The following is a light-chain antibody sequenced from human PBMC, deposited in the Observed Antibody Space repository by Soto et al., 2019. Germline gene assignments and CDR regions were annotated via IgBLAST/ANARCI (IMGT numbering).Light chain of an antibody. CDR3: QQSYSNTPT. Sequence: DLQMAQSPSSLSASVGDRVTVTCRASQSISSYLNWYQKKPGKAPKLLIYAASSLQSGVPSRFSGSGSGTDFTLTISSLQHEDFATYYCQQSYSNTPTFGQGTKVDIK. V-gene: IGKV1-39*01. CDR2: AAS. J-gene: IGKJ1*01. CDR1: QSISSY.